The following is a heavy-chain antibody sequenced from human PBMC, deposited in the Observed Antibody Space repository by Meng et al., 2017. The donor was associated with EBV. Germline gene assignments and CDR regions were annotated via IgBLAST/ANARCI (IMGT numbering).Heavy chain of an antibody. CDR3: ARAEIAAAGRLDY. V-gene: IGHV1-69*06. Sequence: QWEVTSCGGAVKAPGPTVNVPRDASGATLIRHPISWVRQAPRQGLEWMGGTTPIFGTANYAQKFQGRVTITADKSTRTAYMELSSLRSEDTAVYYCARAEIAAAGRLDYWGQGTLVTVSS. D-gene: IGHD6-13*01. J-gene: IGHJ4*02. CDR1: GATLIRHP. CDR2: TTPIFGTA.